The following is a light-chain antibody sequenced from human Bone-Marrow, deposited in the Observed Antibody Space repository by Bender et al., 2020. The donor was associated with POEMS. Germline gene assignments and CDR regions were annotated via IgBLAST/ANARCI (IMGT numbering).Light chain of an antibody. CDR3: CSYAGSSTLV. J-gene: IGLJ3*02. Sequence: QSALTQPASVSGSPGQSITISCTGTSSDVGSSNLVSWYQQHPGKAPKLMIYEASGVSNRFSGSKSGNTASLTISGLQAEDEADYYCCSYAGSSTLVFGGGTKVTVL. V-gene: IGLV2-23*01. CDR2: E. CDR1: SSDVGSSNL.